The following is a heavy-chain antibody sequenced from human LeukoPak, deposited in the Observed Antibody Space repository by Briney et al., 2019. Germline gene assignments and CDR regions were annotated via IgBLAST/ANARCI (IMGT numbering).Heavy chain of an antibody. D-gene: IGHD2-2*01. V-gene: IGHV1-69*13. CDR3: ARGLVIYGMDV. CDR2: IIPIFGTA. Sequence: ASVKISCKASGYTFTSYGISWVRQAPGQGLEWMGGIIPIFGTANYAQKFQGRVTITADESTSTAYMELSSLRSEDTAVYYCARGLVIYGMDVWGKGTTVTVSS. J-gene: IGHJ6*04. CDR1: GYTFTSYG.